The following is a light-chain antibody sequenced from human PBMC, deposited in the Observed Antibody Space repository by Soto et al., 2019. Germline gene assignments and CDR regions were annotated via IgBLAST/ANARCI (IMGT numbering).Light chain of an antibody. J-gene: IGLJ1*01. CDR3: VSFAGGTYV. V-gene: IGLV2-14*01. Sequence: QSVLTQPASVSGSPGQSITISCAGTSSDIGGYNYVSWYQQHPGKAPKVMIYEVSNRPSGVSNRFSGSKSGNTASLTISGLQAEDEADYYCVSFAGGTYVFGTGTKVTVL. CDR1: SSDIGGYNY. CDR2: EVS.